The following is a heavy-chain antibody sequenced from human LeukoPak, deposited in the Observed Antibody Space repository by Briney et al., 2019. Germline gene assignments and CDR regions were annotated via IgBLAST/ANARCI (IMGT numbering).Heavy chain of an antibody. Sequence: SETLSLTCAVYGGSFSGYYWSWIRQPPGKGLEWIGEINHSGSTNYNPSLKSRITISVDTSKNQFSLKLTSVTAADTAVYYCASSIAARVYWGPGTLVTVSS. D-gene: IGHD6-6*01. CDR1: GGSFSGYY. CDR3: ASSIAARVY. J-gene: IGHJ4*02. CDR2: INHSGST. V-gene: IGHV4-34*01.